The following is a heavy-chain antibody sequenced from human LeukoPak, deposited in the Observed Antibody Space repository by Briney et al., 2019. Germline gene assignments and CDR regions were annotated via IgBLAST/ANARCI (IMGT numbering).Heavy chain of an antibody. Sequence: ASVKVSCKASGYTFTGYYMHWVRQAPGQGLEWMGWINPNSGGTNYAQKFQGRVTMTRDTSISTAYMELSRLRSDDTAVYYCSIYYCSSTSCYAYWGQGTLVTVSS. J-gene: IGHJ4*02. D-gene: IGHD2-2*01. CDR3: SIYYCSSTSCYAY. V-gene: IGHV1-2*02. CDR1: GYTFTGYY. CDR2: INPNSGGT.